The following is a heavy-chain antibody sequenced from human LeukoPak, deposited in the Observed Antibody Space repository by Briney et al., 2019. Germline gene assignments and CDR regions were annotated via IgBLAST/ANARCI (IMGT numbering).Heavy chain of an antibody. J-gene: IGHJ6*02. Sequence: GASVKVSCKASGGTFSSYAISWVRQAPGQGLEWMGGIIPIFGTANYAQKFQGRVTITADESTSTAYMELSSLRSEDTAVYYCARGPYSSSWYGGYYYYGMDVWGQGTTVTVSS. CDR1: GGTFSSYA. V-gene: IGHV1-69*13. CDR2: IIPIFGTA. CDR3: ARGPYSSSWYGGYYYYGMDV. D-gene: IGHD6-13*01.